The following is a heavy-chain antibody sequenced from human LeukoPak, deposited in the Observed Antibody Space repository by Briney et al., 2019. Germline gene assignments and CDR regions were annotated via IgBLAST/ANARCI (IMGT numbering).Heavy chain of an antibody. Sequence: GRSLRLSCAASGFTFSSYGMHWVRQAPGKGLEWVAVIWYDGSNKYYADSVKGRFTISRDNSKNTLYLQMNSLRAEDTAVYYCARNYYDSSGSLGYFQHWGQGTLVTVSS. J-gene: IGHJ1*01. D-gene: IGHD3-22*01. CDR3: ARNYYDSSGSLGYFQH. V-gene: IGHV3-33*01. CDR2: IWYDGSNK. CDR1: GFTFSSYG.